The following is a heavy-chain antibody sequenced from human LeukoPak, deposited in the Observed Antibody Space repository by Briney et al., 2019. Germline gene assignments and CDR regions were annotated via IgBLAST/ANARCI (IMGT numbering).Heavy chain of an antibody. CDR1: GGSISSSSYY. D-gene: IGHD4-17*01. V-gene: IGHV4-39*07. CDR3: AREPPVTRGFDY. Sequence: PSETLSLTCTVSGGSISSSSYYWGWIRQPPGKGLEWIGSIYYSGNIYYNPSLKSRVTISVDTSKDQFSLKLTSVTAADTAMYYCAREPPVTRGFDYWGQGTLVTVSS. J-gene: IGHJ4*02. CDR2: IYYSGNI.